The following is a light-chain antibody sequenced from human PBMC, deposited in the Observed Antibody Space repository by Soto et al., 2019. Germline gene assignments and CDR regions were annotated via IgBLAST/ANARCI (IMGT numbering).Light chain of an antibody. CDR2: DVS. Sequence: QSVLTQPASVSGSPGQSITIWCTGTSSDIGIFNYVSWYQQHPGKAPKLMIYDVSNRPSGVSDRFSGSKSGNTESLTISGLQTEDEADYYCSSYTNTTTSFATGTKVTVL. CDR3: SSYTNTTTS. V-gene: IGLV2-14*01. CDR1: SSDIGIFNY. J-gene: IGLJ1*01.